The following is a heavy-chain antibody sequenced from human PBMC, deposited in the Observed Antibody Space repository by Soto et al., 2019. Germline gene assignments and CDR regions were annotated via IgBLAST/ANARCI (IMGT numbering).Heavy chain of an antibody. D-gene: IGHD6-13*01. CDR3: ARDPIVQIAAAGKDYYYGMDV. CDR1: GRSISSYY. CDR2: IYYSGST. J-gene: IGHJ6*02. Sequence: SGSLSLTYTVSGRSISSYYWSWIRQPPGKALAWIGYIYYSGSTNYNPSLKSRVTISVDTSKNQFSLKLSSVTAADTAVYYCARDPIVQIAAAGKDYYYGMDVWGQGTTVTVSS. V-gene: IGHV4-59*01.